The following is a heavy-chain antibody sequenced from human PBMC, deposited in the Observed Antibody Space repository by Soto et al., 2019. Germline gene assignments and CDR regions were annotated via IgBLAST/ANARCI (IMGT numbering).Heavy chain of an antibody. CDR3: VRDTGYGTLDY. Sequence: QLQLQESGSGLVKPSQTLSLTCTVSGDSISSHHLSWIRQPPGKGLEWIGYIYHTGRAFYNSSLKSRVSMSVDNSKNQISLTLRSVTAADTAVYYCVRDTGYGTLDYWGQGTLVTVSS. CDR1: GDSISSHH. D-gene: IGHD5-18*01. V-gene: IGHV4-30-2*01. CDR2: IYHTGRA. J-gene: IGHJ4*02.